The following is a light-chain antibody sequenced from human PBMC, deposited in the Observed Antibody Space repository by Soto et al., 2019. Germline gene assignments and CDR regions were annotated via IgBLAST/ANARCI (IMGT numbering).Light chain of an antibody. CDR2: EDN. CDR1: SGSIASNY. J-gene: IGLJ2*01. CDR3: QSYDSSIYVV. Sequence: NFMLTPPHSVSESPGKTVTISCTRSSGSIASNYVQGYQQRPGSAPTTVIYEDNQRPSGVPDRFSGSIDSSSNSASLTISGLKTEDEADYYCQSYDSSIYVVFGGGTKLTVL. V-gene: IGLV6-57*04.